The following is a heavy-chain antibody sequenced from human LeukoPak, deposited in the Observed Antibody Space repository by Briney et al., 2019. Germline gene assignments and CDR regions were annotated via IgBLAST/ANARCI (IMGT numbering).Heavy chain of an antibody. V-gene: IGHV3-30*02. CDR3: AREIWQYGYNPHLGY. CDR1: TFTFSNYG. D-gene: IGHD5-24*01. J-gene: IGHJ4*02. Sequence: AGGSLRLSCAASTFTFSNYGMHWVRQAPGKGLEWLAFIQYDGSDKYYADSVKGRFTISRDNSKNTLYLQMNSLRAEDTAVYYCAREIWQYGYNPHLGYWGQGTLVTVSS. CDR2: IQYDGSDK.